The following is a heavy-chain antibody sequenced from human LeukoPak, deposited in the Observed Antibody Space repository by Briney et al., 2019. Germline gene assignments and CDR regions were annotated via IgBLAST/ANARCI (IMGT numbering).Heavy chain of an antibody. CDR3: AREDLVENWFDP. CDR1: GGSISSGSYY. J-gene: IGHJ5*02. CDR2: IYTSGST. D-gene: IGHD2-15*01. Sequence: PSETLSLTCTVSGGSISSGSYYWSWIRQPAGKGLEWIGRIYTSGSTNYNPSLKSRVTISVDTSKNQFSLKLSSVTAADTAVYYCAREDLVENWFDPWGQGTLVTVSS. V-gene: IGHV4-61*02.